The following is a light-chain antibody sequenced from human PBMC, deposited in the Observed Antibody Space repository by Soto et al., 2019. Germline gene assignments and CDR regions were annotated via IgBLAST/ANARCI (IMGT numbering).Light chain of an antibody. CDR1: QSDRGY. V-gene: IGKV3-11*01. CDR2: DAS. J-gene: IGKJ5*01. Sequence: ESVLPQSPRTLSLSPVEKATLSCTARQSDRGYLAWYQQKPGQAPRLLMYDASNRATGIPARFSGSGSGTHFTLSISSLDPEDFAVYYCQQCSNWPSITLGQGTRLEIK. CDR3: QQCSNWPSIT.